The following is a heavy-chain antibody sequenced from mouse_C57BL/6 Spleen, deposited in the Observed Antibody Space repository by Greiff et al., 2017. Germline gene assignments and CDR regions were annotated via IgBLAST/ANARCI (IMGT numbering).Heavy chain of an antibody. CDR1: GFTFSSYG. Sequence: EVQGVESGGDLVKPGGSLKLSCAASGFTFSSYGMSWVRQTPDKRLEWVATISSGGSYTYYPDSVKGRFTISRDNAKNTLYLQMSSLKSEDTAMYYCARNFDYWGKGTTLTVSS. J-gene: IGHJ2*01. CDR2: ISSGGSYT. V-gene: IGHV5-6*01. CDR3: ARNFDY.